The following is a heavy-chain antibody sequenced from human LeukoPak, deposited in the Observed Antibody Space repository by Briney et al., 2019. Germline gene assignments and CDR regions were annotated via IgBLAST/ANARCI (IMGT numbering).Heavy chain of an antibody. CDR2: IYYSGST. J-gene: IGHJ4*02. CDR3: ARRDSSGWYTEDY. D-gene: IGHD6-19*01. Sequence: PSETLSLTCTVSGGSISSGDYYWSWIRQPPGKGLEWIGYIYYSGSTYYNPSLKSRVTISVDTSKNQFSLKLSSVTAADTAVYYCARRDSSGWYTEDYWGQGTLVTVSS. CDR1: GGSISSGDYY. V-gene: IGHV4-30-4*01.